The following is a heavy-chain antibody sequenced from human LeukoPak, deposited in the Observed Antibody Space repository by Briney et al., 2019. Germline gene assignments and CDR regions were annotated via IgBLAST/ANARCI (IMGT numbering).Heavy chain of an antibody. CDR3: AKGLERESRLDS. D-gene: IGHD1-1*01. Sequence: PGGSLRLSCAASGFSVNTYTMYWVRQAPGKGLEWVSGIRNSDGSTYYADSVQGRFTISSDNSKNTLFLQMNNLRAEDTALYYCAKGLERESRLDSWGQGTLVTVSS. V-gene: IGHV3-23*01. CDR1: GFSVNTYT. CDR2: IRNSDGST. J-gene: IGHJ4*02.